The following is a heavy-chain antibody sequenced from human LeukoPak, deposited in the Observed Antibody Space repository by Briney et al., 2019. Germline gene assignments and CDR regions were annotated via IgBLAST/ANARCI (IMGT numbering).Heavy chain of an antibody. CDR2: IYTSGST. CDR1: GGSISSYY. CDR3: ARQPQYGSGSYYKPVFDY. V-gene: IGHV4-4*07. Sequence: SETLSLTCTVSGGSISSYYWSWIRQPAGKGLEWIGRIYTSGSTYYNPSLKSRVTISVDTSKNQFSLKLSSVTAADTAVYYCARQPQYGSGSYYKPVFDYWGQGTLVTVSS. J-gene: IGHJ4*02. D-gene: IGHD3-10*01.